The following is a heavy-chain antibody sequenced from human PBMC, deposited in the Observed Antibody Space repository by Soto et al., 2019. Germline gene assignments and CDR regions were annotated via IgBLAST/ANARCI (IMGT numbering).Heavy chain of an antibody. Sequence: VQLLESGGGLVQPGGSLRLSCAASGFTFSSYAMHWVRQAPGKGLEWVAVISYDGSNKYYADSVKGRFTISRDNSKNTLYLQMNSLRAEDPAVYYCARDSAVPAATLYYYYGMDVWGQGTTVTVSS. J-gene: IGHJ6*02. CDR3: ARDSAVPAATLYYYYGMDV. CDR2: ISYDGSNK. CDR1: GFTFSSYA. V-gene: IGHV3-30-3*01. D-gene: IGHD2-2*01.